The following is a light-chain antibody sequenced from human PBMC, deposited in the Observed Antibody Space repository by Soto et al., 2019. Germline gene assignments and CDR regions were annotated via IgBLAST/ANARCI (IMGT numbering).Light chain of an antibody. CDR2: DAS. Sequence: IQMTQSPSTLSASVGDRVSITCRASQNIDKWLAWYQQKPQKAPKLLIFDASTLESGVPSRFSGSGSGTEFTLTISSLQPDDFATYYCQQYNTYQGTFGPGTNVDIK. J-gene: IGKJ1*01. CDR3: QQYNTYQGT. V-gene: IGKV1-5*01. CDR1: QNIDKW.